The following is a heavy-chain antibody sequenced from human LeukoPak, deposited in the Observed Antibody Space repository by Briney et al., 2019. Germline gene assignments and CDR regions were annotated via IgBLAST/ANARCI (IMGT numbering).Heavy chain of an antibody. D-gene: IGHD5-24*01. J-gene: IGHJ4*02. Sequence: LAGGSLRLSCAASGFTFSSYAMSWVRQAPGKGLEWVSAISGSGGSTYYADSVKGRFTISRDNSKNTLYLQMNSLRVEDTAVYYCAKVEEGDGYNFCFDYWGQGTLVTVSS. CDR2: ISGSGGST. CDR1: GFTFSSYA. CDR3: AKVEEGDGYNFCFDY. V-gene: IGHV3-23*01.